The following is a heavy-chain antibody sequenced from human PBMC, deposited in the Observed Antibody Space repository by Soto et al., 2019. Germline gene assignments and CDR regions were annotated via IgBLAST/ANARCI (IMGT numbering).Heavy chain of an antibody. CDR3: ARPFELYSSSWLCMDV. V-gene: IGHV1-69*01. D-gene: IGHD6-13*01. CDR1: GGTFSSYA. Sequence: QVQLVQSGAEVKKPGSSVKVSCKASGGTFSSYAISWVRQAPGQGLEWMGGIIPIFGTAHCAQKFQGRVTITADESTSTAYMELSSLRSEDTAVYYCARPFELYSSSWLCMDVWGQGTTVTVSS. CDR2: IIPIFGTA. J-gene: IGHJ6*02.